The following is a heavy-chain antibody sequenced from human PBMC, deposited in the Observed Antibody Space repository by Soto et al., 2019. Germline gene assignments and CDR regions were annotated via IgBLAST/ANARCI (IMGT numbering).Heavy chain of an antibody. CDR1: GGSISSYY. Sequence: SETLSLTCTVSGGSISSYYWRWIRQPPGKGPEWIGYIYHSGSTYYNPPLKSRVTISVDTSKNQFSLRLSPVTAADTAVYYCAREVVEPAAMGNHYYYMDVWGKGTTVTVSS. CDR2: IYHSGST. CDR3: AREVVEPAAMGNHYYYMDV. V-gene: IGHV4-59*12. J-gene: IGHJ6*03. D-gene: IGHD2-2*01.